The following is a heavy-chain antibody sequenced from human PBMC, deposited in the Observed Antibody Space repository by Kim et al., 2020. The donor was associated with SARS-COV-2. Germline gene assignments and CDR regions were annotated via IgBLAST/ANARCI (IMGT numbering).Heavy chain of an antibody. CDR2: INHSGST. V-gene: IGHV4-34*01. Sequence: SETLSLTCAVYGGSFSGYYWSWIRQPPGKGLEWIGEINHSGSTNNNPSLKSRVTISVDTSKNQFSLKLSSVTAADTAVYYCARGRGTMVRGYYYYGMDVWGQGTTGTVSS. CDR3: ARGRGTMVRGYYYYGMDV. D-gene: IGHD3-10*01. J-gene: IGHJ6*02. CDR1: GGSFSGYY.